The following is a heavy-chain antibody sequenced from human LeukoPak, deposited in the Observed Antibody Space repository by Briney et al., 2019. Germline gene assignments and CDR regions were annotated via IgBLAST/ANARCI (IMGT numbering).Heavy chain of an antibody. CDR2: INHSGST. CDR3: ARHLLYYYDSSGYYNFDAFDI. J-gene: IGHJ3*02. CDR1: GGSFSGYY. Sequence: SETLSLTCAVYGGSFSGYYWSWIRQPPGKGLEWIGEINHSGSTNYNPSLKSRVTISVDTSKNQFSLKLSSVTAADTAVYYCARHLLYYYDSSGYYNFDAFDIWGQGTMVTVSS. D-gene: IGHD3-22*01. V-gene: IGHV4-34*01.